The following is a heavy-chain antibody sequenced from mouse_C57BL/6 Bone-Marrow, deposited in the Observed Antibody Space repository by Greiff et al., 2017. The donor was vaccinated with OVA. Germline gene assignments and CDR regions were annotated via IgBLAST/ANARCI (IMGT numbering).Heavy chain of an antibody. Sequence: EVQLQQSGAELVRPGASVKLSCTASGFNIKDDYMHWVKQRPEQGLEWIGWIDPENGDTEYASKFQGKATITADTSSNTAYLQLSSLTSEDTAVYYCTTGGNYVYFDYWGQGTTLTVSS. CDR1: GFNIKDDY. CDR3: TTGGNYVYFDY. J-gene: IGHJ2*01. CDR2: IDPENGDT. D-gene: IGHD2-1*01. V-gene: IGHV14-4*01.